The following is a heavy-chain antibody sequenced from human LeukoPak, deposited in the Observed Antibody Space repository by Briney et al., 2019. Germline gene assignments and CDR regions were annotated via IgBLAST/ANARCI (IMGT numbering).Heavy chain of an antibody. J-gene: IGHJ4*02. CDR1: GGSFSGYY. CDR3: AATYYDSSGYFI. CDR2: INHSGST. D-gene: IGHD3-22*01. V-gene: IGHV4-34*01. Sequence: PSETLSLTCAVYGGSFSGYYWSWIRQPPGKGLEWIGEINHSGSTNYNPSLKSRVTISVDTSKNQFSLKLSSVTAADTAVYYCAATYYDSSGYFIWGQGTLVTVSS.